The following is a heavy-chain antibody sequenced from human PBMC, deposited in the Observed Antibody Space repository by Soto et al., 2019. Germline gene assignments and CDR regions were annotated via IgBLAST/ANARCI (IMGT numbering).Heavy chain of an antibody. D-gene: IGHD3-3*01. CDR2: IYYSGST. CDR1: GGSISSGGYY. Sequence: QVQLQESGPGLVKPSQTLSLTCTVSGGSISSGGYYWSWIRQHPGKGLEWIGYIYYSGSTYYNSSHKSRVSRSVDTSKNQFSLKLSSVTAADTAVYYCARGRAGFFGSGRSDNWFDPWGQGTLVTVSS. V-gene: IGHV4-31*03. CDR3: ARGRAGFFGSGRSDNWFDP. J-gene: IGHJ5*02.